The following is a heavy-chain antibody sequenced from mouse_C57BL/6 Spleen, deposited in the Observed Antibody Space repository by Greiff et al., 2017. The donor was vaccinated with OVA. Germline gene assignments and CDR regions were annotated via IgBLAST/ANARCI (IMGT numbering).Heavy chain of an antibody. D-gene: IGHD2-4*01. CDR3: ARGYDYDAWFAY. CDR1: GYSITSGYY. CDR2: ICYDGSN. V-gene: IGHV3-6*01. Sequence: EVKLQESGPGLVKPSQSLSLTCSVTGYSITSGYYWNWIRQFPGNKLEWMGYICYDGSNNSNPSLQNRTSITRDTSTTQRFLKLITVTTEDTATYDCARGYDYDAWFAYWGQGTLVTVSA. J-gene: IGHJ3*01.